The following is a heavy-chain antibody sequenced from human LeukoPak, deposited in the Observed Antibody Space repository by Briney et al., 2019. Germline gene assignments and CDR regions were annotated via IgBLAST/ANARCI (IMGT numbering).Heavy chain of an antibody. V-gene: IGHV3-48*03. Sequence: GGSLRLSCAASGFTFSSYEMNWVRQAPGKGLEWVSYISSSGSTIYYADSVKGRFTISRDNAKNSLYLQMNSLRAEDTAVYYCARDSGELLGSYNFDYWGQGTLVTVSS. CDR3: ARDSGELLGSYNFDY. J-gene: IGHJ4*02. CDR2: ISSSGSTI. D-gene: IGHD1-26*01. CDR1: GFTFSSYE.